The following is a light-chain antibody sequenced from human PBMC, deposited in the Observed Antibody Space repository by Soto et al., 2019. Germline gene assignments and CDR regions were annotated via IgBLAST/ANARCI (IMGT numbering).Light chain of an antibody. CDR3: QQYNSPPLT. J-gene: IGKJ5*01. CDR1: INDW. CDR2: EAY. Sequence: INDWLVWHQQQQGKVTKLXFYEAYTLARGVPSRFSGSGSGTDFTLTISSLQPEDFATYYCQQYNSPPLTFGQGTRLEIK. V-gene: IGKV1-5*03.